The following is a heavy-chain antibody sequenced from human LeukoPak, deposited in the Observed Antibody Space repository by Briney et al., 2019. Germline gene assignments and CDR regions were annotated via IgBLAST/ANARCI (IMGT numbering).Heavy chain of an antibody. CDR3: AGEGRESTGFDY. CDR2: IKQGGSGK. CDR1: GFTFSNYW. V-gene: IGHV3-7*01. Sequence: SGGSLRLSCAASGFTFSNYWMSWVRQAPGKGLEWVANIKQGGSGKYYVDSVKGRFTISRDNAKNSLYLQMNSLRAEDTAVYYCAGEGRESTGFDYWGQGTLVTVSS. D-gene: IGHD3-10*01. J-gene: IGHJ4*02.